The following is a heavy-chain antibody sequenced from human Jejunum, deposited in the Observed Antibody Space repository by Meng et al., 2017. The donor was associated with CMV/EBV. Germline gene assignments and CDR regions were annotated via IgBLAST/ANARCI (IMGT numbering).Heavy chain of an antibody. CDR1: FTFSSYA. Sequence: FTFSSYAIHWVRQAPGKGLEWVAFTRYDGINKYHADSVKGRFTISKDFSKNTLYLQMNSLRVEDTAVYYCAKDRGSGGNGYGMDVWGQGTTVTVSS. CDR2: TRYDGINK. J-gene: IGHJ6*02. D-gene: IGHD2-15*01. CDR3: AKDRGSGGNGYGMDV. V-gene: IGHV3-30*02.